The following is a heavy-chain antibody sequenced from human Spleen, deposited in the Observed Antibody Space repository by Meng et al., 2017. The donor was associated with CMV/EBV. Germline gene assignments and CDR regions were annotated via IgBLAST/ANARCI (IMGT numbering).Heavy chain of an antibody. Sequence: GGSLRLSCVVSGLNFRNYDMNWVRQAPGKGLEWISYTTSGGGATYYADSVKGRFTISRDNAKNSLFLQMNSLRAEDTAVYYCATQLEHCRGINCYMGGFDNWGQGTLVTVSS. CDR1: GLNFRNYD. J-gene: IGHJ5*02. CDR2: TTSGGGAT. D-gene: IGHD2-2*02. V-gene: IGHV3-48*03. CDR3: ATQLEHCRGINCYMGGFDN.